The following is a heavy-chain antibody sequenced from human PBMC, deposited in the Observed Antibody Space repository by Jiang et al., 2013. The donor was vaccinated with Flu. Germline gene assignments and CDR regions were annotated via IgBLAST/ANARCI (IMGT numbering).Heavy chain of an antibody. V-gene: IGHV3-30*04. D-gene: IGHD2-15*01. J-gene: IGHJ5*02. CDR1: GFTFSSYA. CDR2: ISYDGSNK. CDR3: ARDRGTVVVVAATPGWFDP. Sequence: VQLLESGGGVAQPGRSLRLSCAASGFTFSSYAMHWVRQAPGKGLEWVAVISYDGSNKYYADSVKGRFTISRDNSKNTLYLQMNSLRAEDTAVYYCARDRGTVVVVAATPGWFDPWGQGTLVTVSS.